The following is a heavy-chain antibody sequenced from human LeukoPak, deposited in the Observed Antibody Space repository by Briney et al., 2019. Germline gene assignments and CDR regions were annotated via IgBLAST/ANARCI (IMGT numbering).Heavy chain of an antibody. CDR3: ARGRSRFGESTDAFDI. CDR1: GYTFNTYG. V-gene: IGHV1-18*01. Sequence: ASAKVSCKASGYTFNTYGLTWVRQAPGQGLEWMGWISAYNGNTNYAQNLQCRVALTRDTSTSTAYMELRSLRSDDTAVYYCARGRSRFGESTDAFDIWGQHTTPTVSS. J-gene: IGHJ3*02. CDR2: ISAYNGNT. D-gene: IGHD3-10*01.